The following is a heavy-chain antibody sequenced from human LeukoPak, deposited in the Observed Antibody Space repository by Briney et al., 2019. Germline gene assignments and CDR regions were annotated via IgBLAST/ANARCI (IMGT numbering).Heavy chain of an antibody. CDR1: GFTVSSNY. CDR3: ARDLVSGDSSGPLGGDYFDY. Sequence: PGGSLRLSCAASGFTVSSNYMSWVRQAPGKGLEWVAVISYDGSNKYYADSVKGRFTISRDNSKNTLYLQMNSLRAEDTAVYYCARDLVSGDSSGPLGGDYFDYWGQGTLVTVSS. D-gene: IGHD3-22*01. V-gene: IGHV3-30*03. J-gene: IGHJ4*02. CDR2: ISYDGSNK.